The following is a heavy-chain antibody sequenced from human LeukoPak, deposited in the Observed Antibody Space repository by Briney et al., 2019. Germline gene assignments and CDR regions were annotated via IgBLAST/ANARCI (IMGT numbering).Heavy chain of an antibody. V-gene: IGHV4-59*01. CDR2: IYYSGST. CDR3: ARTSSRVQGVIGY. Sequence: PSETLSLTCTVSGGSISSYHWSWIRQPPGKGLEWIGYIYYSGSTNYNPSLKSRVTISVDTSKNQFSLKLSSVTAADTAVYYCARTSSRVQGVIGYWGQGTLVTVSS. CDR1: GGSISSYH. J-gene: IGHJ4*02. D-gene: IGHD3-10*01.